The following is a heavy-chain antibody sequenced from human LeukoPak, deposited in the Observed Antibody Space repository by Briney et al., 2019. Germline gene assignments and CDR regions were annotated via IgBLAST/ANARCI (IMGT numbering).Heavy chain of an antibody. Sequence: PSETLSLTCTVSGGSISSSSHSWGWIRQPPGKGLEWTGTIYYTGRTYYNPSFESRLTISVDTSKNQFSLKLTSVTAADTAIYYCAQSLGSGNWIGNWFDPWGQGTLVTVSS. V-gene: IGHV4-39*01. D-gene: IGHD1-1*01. J-gene: IGHJ5*02. CDR3: AQSLGSGNWIGNWFDP. CDR2: IYYTGRT. CDR1: GGSISSSSHS.